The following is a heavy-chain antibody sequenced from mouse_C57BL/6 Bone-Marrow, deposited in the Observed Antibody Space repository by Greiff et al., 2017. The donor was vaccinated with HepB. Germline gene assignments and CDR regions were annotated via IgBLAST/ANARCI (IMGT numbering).Heavy chain of an antibody. CDR3: ARRGITTSPFAY. D-gene: IGHD1-1*01. V-gene: IGHV3-6*01. CDR1: GYSITSGYY. CDR2: ISYDGSN. J-gene: IGHJ3*01. Sequence: EVQLQESGPGLVKPSQSLSLTCSVTGYSITSGYYWNWIRQFPGNKLEWMGYISYDGSNNYNPSLKNRISITRDTSKNQFFLKLNSVTTEDTATYSCARRGITTSPFAYWGQGTLVTVSA.